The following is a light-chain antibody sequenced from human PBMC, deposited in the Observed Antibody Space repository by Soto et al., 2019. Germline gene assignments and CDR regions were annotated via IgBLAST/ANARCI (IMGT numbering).Light chain of an antibody. CDR3: QQYGSAPWT. CDR2: GAP. CDR1: QRVSSH. Sequence: EFVLTQSPGTLSLSQGERATLSCRASQRVSSHLAWYQQKPGQAPRLLIYGAPSRATGIPDRFSGSGSGTDFTLTISRLEPEDFAVYYCQQYGSAPWTFGQGTKVDI. J-gene: IGKJ1*01. V-gene: IGKV3-20*01.